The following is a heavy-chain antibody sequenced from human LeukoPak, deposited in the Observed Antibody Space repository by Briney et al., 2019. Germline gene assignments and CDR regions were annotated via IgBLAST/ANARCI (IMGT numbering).Heavy chain of an antibody. V-gene: IGHV3-7*01. J-gene: IGHJ4*02. D-gene: IGHD6-13*01. CDR2: IKQDGSEE. CDR3: ARDLSWWPEEAH. Sequence: GGSLRLSCAASGFIFSDYCMSWIRQAPGKGLEWVANIKQDGSEENYVDSVKGRFTISRDNAKNSLYLQMNSLRAEDTAIYYCARDLSWWPEEAHWGQGTLVTVSS. CDR1: GFIFSDYC.